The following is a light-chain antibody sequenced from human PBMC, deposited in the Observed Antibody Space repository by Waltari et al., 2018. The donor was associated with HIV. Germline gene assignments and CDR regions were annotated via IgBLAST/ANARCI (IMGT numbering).Light chain of an antibody. CDR3: ASNRLDYTLI. J-gene: IGLJ2*01. CDR1: STDSRFYQY. Sequence: QSALTQPASVSGFLGQSINISCTGISTDSRFYQYVSWYQQYPGKIPSLIIFDINKRPSGVSDHFSGSRSGNSASLTFSGLQSGDEAHYYCASNRLDYTLIFGGGTKLTVL. CDR2: DIN. V-gene: IGLV2-14*03.